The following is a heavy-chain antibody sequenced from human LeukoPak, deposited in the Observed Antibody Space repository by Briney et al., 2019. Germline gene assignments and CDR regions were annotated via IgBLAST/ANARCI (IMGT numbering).Heavy chain of an antibody. V-gene: IGHV3-30*02. J-gene: IGHJ4*02. CDR1: GFTFSSYG. CDR3: AKDLLIAARPRQFDY. D-gene: IGHD6-6*01. Sequence: GGSLRLSCAASGFTFSSYGMHWVRQAPGKGLEWVAFIRYDGSNKYYADSVKGRFTISRDNSKNTLYLQMNSLRAEDTAVYYCAKDLLIAARPRQFDYWGQGTLVTVSS. CDR2: IRYDGSNK.